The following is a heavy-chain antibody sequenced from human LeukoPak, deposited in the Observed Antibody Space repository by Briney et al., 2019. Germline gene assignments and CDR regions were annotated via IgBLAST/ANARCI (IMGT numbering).Heavy chain of an antibody. J-gene: IGHJ4*02. V-gene: IGHV4-39*01. CDR3: AGLGNNRDFDY. CDR1: GGSISSSNYY. CDR2: IYYSGST. D-gene: IGHD5-24*01. Sequence: SETLSLTCTVSGGSISSSNYYWGWIRQPPRKGLEWIGSIYYSGSTYYNPSLKSRVTISVDTSKNQFSLKLSSVTAADTAVYYCAGLGNNRDFDYWGQGTLVTVSS.